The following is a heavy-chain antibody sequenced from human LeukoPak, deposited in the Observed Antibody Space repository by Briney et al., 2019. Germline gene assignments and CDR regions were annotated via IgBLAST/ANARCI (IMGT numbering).Heavy chain of an antibody. D-gene: IGHD1-1*01. CDR1: GFTFSSYG. CDR3: AKDVWNGDYLDY. CDR2: IRYDGSNE. V-gene: IGHV3-30*02. Sequence: GGSLRLSCAASGFTFSSYGMHWVRQAPGKGLGWVAFIRYDGSNEYYADSVKGRFTISKDNSKNTLYLQMNSLRVEDTAVYYCAKDVWNGDYLDYWGQGTLVTVSS. J-gene: IGHJ4*02.